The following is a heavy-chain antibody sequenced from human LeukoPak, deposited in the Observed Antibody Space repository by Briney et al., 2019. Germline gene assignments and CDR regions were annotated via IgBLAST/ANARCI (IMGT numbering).Heavy chain of an antibody. D-gene: IGHD2-15*01. CDR2: ISYDGSNK. J-gene: IGHJ3*02. V-gene: IGHV3-30*03. CDR1: GFTFSSYG. CDR3: ASGYCSGGSCYEDPDAFDI. Sequence: PGGSLRLSCAASGFTFSSYGMHWVRQAPGKGLEWVAVISYDGSNKYYADSVKGRFTISRDNSKNTLYLQMNSLRAEDTAVYYCASGYCSGGSCYEDPDAFDIWGQGTMVTVSS.